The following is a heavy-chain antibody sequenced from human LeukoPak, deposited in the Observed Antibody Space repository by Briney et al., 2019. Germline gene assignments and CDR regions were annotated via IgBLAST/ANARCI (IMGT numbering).Heavy chain of an antibody. D-gene: IGHD3-22*01. CDR3: ARLKYYYDSSGYRAEYFQH. CDR2: IYYSGST. J-gene: IGHJ1*01. CDR1: GGSISSYY. Sequence: SETLSLTCTVSGGSISSYYWSWIRPPPGKGLEWIGYIYYSGSTNYNPSLKSRVTISVYTSKNQFSLKLSSVTAADTAVYYCARLKYYYDSSGYRAEYFQHWGQGTLVTVSS. V-gene: IGHV4-59*01.